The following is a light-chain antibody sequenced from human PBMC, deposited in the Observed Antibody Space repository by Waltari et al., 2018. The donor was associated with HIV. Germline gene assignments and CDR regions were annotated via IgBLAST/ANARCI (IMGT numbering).Light chain of an antibody. CDR1: SSNIGGYDL. CDR2: EVN. V-gene: IGLV2-23*02. CDR3: CSYAGGSNWV. Sequence: QSALTQPASVSASPGQSITISCAGTSSNIGGYDLVSWYQQHPGKAPRLIIYEVNKGPSGVSNRFSGSKSGNTASLTISGLQAEDEGIYHCCSYAGGSNWVFGGGTNLLVL. J-gene: IGLJ2*01.